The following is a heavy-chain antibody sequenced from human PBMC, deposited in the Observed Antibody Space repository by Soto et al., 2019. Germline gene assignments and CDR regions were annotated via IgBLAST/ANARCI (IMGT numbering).Heavy chain of an antibody. V-gene: IGHV4-31*03. Sequence: QVQLQESGPGLVKASQTLSLTCTVSGGSISSGGYYWSWIRQHPGKGLEWIGYIYYSGSTYYNPSLKSRVTISVDTSKNQFSLKLSSVTAADTAVYYCARTTVEYSSSSLGFDYWGQGTLVTVSS. D-gene: IGHD6-6*01. CDR2: IYYSGST. CDR1: GGSISSGGYY. CDR3: ARTTVEYSSSSLGFDY. J-gene: IGHJ4*02.